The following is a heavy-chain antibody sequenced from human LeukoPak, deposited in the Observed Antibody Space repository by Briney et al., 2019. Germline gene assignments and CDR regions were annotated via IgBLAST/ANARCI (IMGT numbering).Heavy chain of an antibody. CDR3: ATGGRSGMAFDF. J-gene: IGHJ4*02. CDR2: IYGGGNT. Sequence: GGSLRLSCSFSGLIASSNYMAWVRQAPGKGLQWISFIYGGGNTLYADSVMGRFSISRDSSKTTLYLQMNSLRAEDTAVYYCATGGRSGMAFDFWGQGTLVTVSS. CDR1: GLIASSNY. V-gene: IGHV3-53*01. D-gene: IGHD5-24*01.